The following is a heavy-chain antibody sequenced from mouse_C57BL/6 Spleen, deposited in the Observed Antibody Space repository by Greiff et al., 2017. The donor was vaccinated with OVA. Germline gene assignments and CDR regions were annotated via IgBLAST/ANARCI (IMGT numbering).Heavy chain of an antibody. V-gene: IGHV3-6*01. J-gene: IGHJ3*01. CDR3: ARDGNWDGGFAY. Sequence: EVKLMESGPGLVKPSQSLSLTCSVTGYSITSGYYWNWIRQFPGNKLEWMGYISYDGSNNYNPSLKNRISITRDTSKNQFFLKLNSVTTEDTATYYCARDGNWDGGFAYWGQGTLVTVSA. CDR2: ISYDGSN. CDR1: GYSITSGYY. D-gene: IGHD4-1*01.